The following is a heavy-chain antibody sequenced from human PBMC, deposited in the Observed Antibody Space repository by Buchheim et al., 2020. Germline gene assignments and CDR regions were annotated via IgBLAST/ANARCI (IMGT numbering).Heavy chain of an antibody. CDR1: GFTFSSYA. J-gene: IGHJ4*02. V-gene: IGHV3-30-3*01. CDR3: ARATAARPDLDY. D-gene: IGHD6-6*01. Sequence: QVQLVESGGGVVQPGRSLRLSCAASGFTFSSYAMHWVRQAPGKGLEWVAVISYDGSNKYYEDSVKGRFTITRDNSKNTLYLQMNSLRAEDTAVYYCARATAARPDLDYWGQGTL. CDR2: ISYDGSNK.